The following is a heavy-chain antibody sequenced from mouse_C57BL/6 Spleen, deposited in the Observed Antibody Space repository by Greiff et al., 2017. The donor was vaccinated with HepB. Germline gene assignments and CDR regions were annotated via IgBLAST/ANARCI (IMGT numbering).Heavy chain of an antibody. J-gene: IGHJ3*01. CDR2: IYPGSGNT. CDR1: GYTFTDYY. CDR3: AREGGIYYGNWFAY. D-gene: IGHD2-1*01. V-gene: IGHV1-76*01. Sequence: QVQLQQSGAELVRPGASVKLSCKASGYTFTDYYINWVKQRPGQGLEWIARIYPGSGNTYYNEKFKGKATLTAEKSSSTAYMQLSSLTSEDSAVYFCAREGGIYYGNWFAYWGQGTLVTVSA.